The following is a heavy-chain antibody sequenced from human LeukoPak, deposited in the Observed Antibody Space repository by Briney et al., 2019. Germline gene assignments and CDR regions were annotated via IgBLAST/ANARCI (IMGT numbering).Heavy chain of an antibody. J-gene: IGHJ4*02. CDR3: AKASPIGYCSSTTCYFDY. CDR1: GFTFSSYA. D-gene: IGHD2-2*01. V-gene: IGHV3-23*01. Sequence: GGSLRLSCAVSGFTFSSYAMSWVRQAPGKGLEWVSAISVSGDTTYYADSVKGRFTISRDNSKNTLYLQMNSLRAEDTALYYCAKASPIGYCSSTTCYFDYWGQGTLVTVSS. CDR2: ISVSGDTT.